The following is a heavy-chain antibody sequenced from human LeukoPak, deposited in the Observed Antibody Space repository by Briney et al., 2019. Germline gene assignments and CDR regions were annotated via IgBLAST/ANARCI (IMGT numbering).Heavy chain of an antibody. J-gene: IGHJ4*02. Sequence: SETLSLTCTVSGGSISSNDYYWGWIRPPPGRRLEWIGTIYYSGSTSYNPSLKGRVTMSVDTSKNQFSLKLSSVTAADTAVYYCARHHRSGYYEVDYWGQGTLVTVSS. CDR3: ARHHRSGYYEVDY. CDR2: IYYSGST. CDR1: GGSISSNDYY. D-gene: IGHD6-25*01. V-gene: IGHV4-39*01.